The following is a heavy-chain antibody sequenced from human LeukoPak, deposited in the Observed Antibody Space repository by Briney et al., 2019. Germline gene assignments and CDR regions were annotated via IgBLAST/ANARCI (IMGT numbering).Heavy chain of an antibody. D-gene: IGHD3-22*01. CDR3: AKDGHSSAYYFDY. CDR1: GFTFSSYG. J-gene: IGHJ4*02. CDR2: IWYDGSNK. Sequence: GGSLRLSCAASGFTFSSYGMQWVRQAPGKGLEWVAVIWYDGSNKYYADSVKGRFTISRDNSKNTLYLQMNSLRAEDTAVYYCAKDGHSSAYYFDYWGQGTLVTVSS. V-gene: IGHV3-33*06.